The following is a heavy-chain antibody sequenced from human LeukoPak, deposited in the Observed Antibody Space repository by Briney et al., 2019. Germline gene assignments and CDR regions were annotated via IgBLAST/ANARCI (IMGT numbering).Heavy chain of an antibody. CDR1: GFTFSSYS. Sequence: PGGSLRLSCAASGFTFSSYSMNWVRQAPGKGLEWVGFIRSKAYGGTTEYAASVKGRFTISRDDSKSIAYLQMNSLKTEDTAVYYCTRDPSVSSGYFPYYYYYMDVWGKGTTVTVSS. V-gene: IGHV3-49*04. CDR3: TRDPSVSSGYFPYYYYYMDV. J-gene: IGHJ6*03. CDR2: IRSKAYGGTT. D-gene: IGHD3-22*01.